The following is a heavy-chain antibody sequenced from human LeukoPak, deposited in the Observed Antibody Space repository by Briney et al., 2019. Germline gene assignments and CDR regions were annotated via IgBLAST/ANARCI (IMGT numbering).Heavy chain of an antibody. CDR2: INPNSGGT. CDR1: GYTFTGYY. V-gene: IGHV1-2*02. CDR3: ARDSYYYGSGSYRGFDP. J-gene: IGHJ5*02. Sequence: GASVKVSCKASGYTFTGYYMHWVRQAPGQGLEWMGWINPNSGGTNYAQKFQGRVTMTRDTSISTAYMELSRLRSDDTAVYYCARDSYYYGSGSYRGFDPWGQGTLVTVSS. D-gene: IGHD3-10*01.